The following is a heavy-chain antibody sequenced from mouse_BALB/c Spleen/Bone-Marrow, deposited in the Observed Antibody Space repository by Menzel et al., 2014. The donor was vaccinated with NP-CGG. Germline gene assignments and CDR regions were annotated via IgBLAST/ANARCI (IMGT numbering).Heavy chain of an antibody. CDR1: GYSITSGYN. V-gene: IGHV3-1*02. Sequence: EVQVVESGPDLVKPSQSLSLTCTVTGYSITSGYNWHWIRQFPGNKLEWMGYIHYSGSTDYNPSLKSRISITRDTSKNQFFLQWISVTTEDTATYYCARDYDYPWFAYWGQGTLVTVSA. D-gene: IGHD2-4*01. CDR3: ARDYDYPWFAY. CDR2: IHYSGST. J-gene: IGHJ3*01.